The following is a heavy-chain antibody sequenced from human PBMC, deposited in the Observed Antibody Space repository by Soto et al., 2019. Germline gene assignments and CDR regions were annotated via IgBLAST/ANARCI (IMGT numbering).Heavy chain of an antibody. J-gene: IGHJ4*02. D-gene: IGHD3-9*01. V-gene: IGHV3-30*18. CDR1: GFTFSSYG. CDR3: AKEYDILTGYYPNADY. Sequence: GGSLRLSCAASGFTFSSYGMHWVRQAPGKGLEWVAVISYDGSNKYYADSVKGRFTISRDNSKNTLYLQMNSLRAEDTAVYYCAKEYDILTGYYPNADYWGQGTLVTV. CDR2: ISYDGSNK.